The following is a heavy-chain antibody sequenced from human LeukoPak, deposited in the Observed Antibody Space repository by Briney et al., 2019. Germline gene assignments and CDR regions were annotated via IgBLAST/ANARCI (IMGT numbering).Heavy chain of an antibody. J-gene: IGHJ4*02. CDR3: AFPVREPSY. D-gene: IGHD3-10*01. Sequence: GGSLRLSCAASGFIFSDYYMSWIRQAPGKGLEWVSFISGSGSATYAAFGMGGLIIFWGNAKNSLFLQMDSLRIEDTAVYYCAFPVREPSYWGRGALVTVSS. CDR2: ISGSGSAT. CDR1: GFIFSDYY. V-gene: IGHV3-11*04.